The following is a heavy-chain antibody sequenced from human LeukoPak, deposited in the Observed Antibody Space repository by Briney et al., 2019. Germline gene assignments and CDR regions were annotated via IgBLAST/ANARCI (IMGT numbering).Heavy chain of an antibody. J-gene: IGHJ4*02. D-gene: IGHD6-19*01. CDR1: GFTFSSYG. CDR3: AKGVAVAGSYFDY. CDR2: IRYDGSNE. V-gene: IGHV3-30*02. Sequence: GGSLRLSCAASGFTFSSYGMHWVRQAPGKGLEWVAFIRYDGSNEYYADSVKGRFTISRDNSKNTLYLQMNSLRAEDTAVYYCAKGVAVAGSYFDYWGQGTLGTVSS.